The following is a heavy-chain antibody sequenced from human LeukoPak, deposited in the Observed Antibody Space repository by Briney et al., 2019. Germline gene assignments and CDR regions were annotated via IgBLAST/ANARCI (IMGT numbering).Heavy chain of an antibody. CDR2: ISYDGSNK. V-gene: IGHV3-30-3*01. Sequence: GSLRLSCAASGFTFSSYAMHWVRQAPGKGLGWVAVISYDGSNKYYADSVKGRFTISRDNSENTLYLQMNSLRAEDTAVYYCARVHCSGGSCYRGEGFQHWGQGTLVTVSS. J-gene: IGHJ1*01. D-gene: IGHD2-15*01. CDR3: ARVHCSGGSCYRGEGFQH. CDR1: GFTFSSYA.